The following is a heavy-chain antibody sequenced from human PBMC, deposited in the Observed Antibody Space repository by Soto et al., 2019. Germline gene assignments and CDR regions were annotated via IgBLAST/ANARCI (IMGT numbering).Heavy chain of an antibody. D-gene: IGHD3-3*01. CDR1: GYTFTSYG. V-gene: IGHV1-18*01. CDR2: ISAYNGNT. CDR3: ARDMNRDYDFWSGYVGTYFDY. J-gene: IGHJ4*02. Sequence: ASVKVSCKASGYTFTSYGISWVRQAPGQGLEWMGWISAYNGNTNYAQKLQGRVTMTTDTSTSTAYMELRSLRSDDTAVYYCARDMNRDYDFWSGYVGTYFDYWGQGTLVTVSS.